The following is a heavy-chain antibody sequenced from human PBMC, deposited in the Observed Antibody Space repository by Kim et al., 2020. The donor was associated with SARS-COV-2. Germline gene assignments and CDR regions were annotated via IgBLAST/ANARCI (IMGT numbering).Heavy chain of an antibody. CDR1: GYTFTSYG. J-gene: IGHJ5*02. Sequence: ASVKVSCKASGYTFTSYGISWVRQAPGQGLEWMGWISAYNGNTNYAQKLQGRVTMTTDTSTSTAYMELRSLRSDDTAVYYCARDWQKEHYDFWSGYYTPYNWFDPWGQGTLVTVSS. CDR3: ARDWQKEHYDFWSGYYTPYNWFDP. D-gene: IGHD3-3*01. CDR2: ISAYNGNT. V-gene: IGHV1-18*01.